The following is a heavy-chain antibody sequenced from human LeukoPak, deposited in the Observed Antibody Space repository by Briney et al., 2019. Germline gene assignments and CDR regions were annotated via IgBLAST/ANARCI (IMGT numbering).Heavy chain of an antibody. J-gene: IGHJ6*02. CDR1: GFTVNSNC. Sequence: GGSLRLSCAASGFTVNSNCMNWVRQAPGKGLEWVSCISSSSSSYIYYADSVKGRFTISRDSAKNSLYLQMNSLRAEDTAVYYCAGISHRYYYGMDVWGQGTTVTVSS. V-gene: IGHV3-21*01. CDR2: ISSSSSSYI. CDR3: AGISHRYYYGMDV. D-gene: IGHD2-15*01.